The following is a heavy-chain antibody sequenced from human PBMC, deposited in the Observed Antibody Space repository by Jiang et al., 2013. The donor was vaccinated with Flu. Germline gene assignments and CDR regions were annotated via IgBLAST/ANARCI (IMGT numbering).Heavy chain of an antibody. CDR3: ARDPLEGYYGSGSFRADINDY. CDR2: IIPIFGTA. D-gene: IGHD3-10*01. CDR1: FSSYA. J-gene: IGHJ4*02. V-gene: IGHV1-69*01. Sequence: FSSYAISWVRQAPGQGLEWMGGIIPIFGTANYAQKFQGRVTITADESTSTAYMELSSLRSEDTAVYYCARDPLEGYYGSGSFRADINDYWGQGTLVTVSS.